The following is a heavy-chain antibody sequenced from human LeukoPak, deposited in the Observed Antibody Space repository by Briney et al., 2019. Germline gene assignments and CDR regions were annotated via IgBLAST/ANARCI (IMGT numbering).Heavy chain of an antibody. CDR1: GFTVSSNY. J-gene: IGHJ4*02. V-gene: IGHV3-53*01. Sequence: GGSLRLSCAASGFTVSSNYMSWVRQAPVKGLEWVSVIYSGGSTYYADSVKGRFTISRDNSKNTLYLQMNSLRAEDTAVYYCARPRIWFGNTLEDYWGQGTLVTVSS. CDR3: ARPRIWFGNTLEDY. D-gene: IGHD3-10*01. CDR2: IYSGGST.